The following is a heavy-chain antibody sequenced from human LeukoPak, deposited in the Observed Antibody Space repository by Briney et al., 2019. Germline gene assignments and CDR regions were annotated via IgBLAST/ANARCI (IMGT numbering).Heavy chain of an antibody. J-gene: IGHJ4*02. Sequence: GGSLRLSCAASGFTFSSYSMNWVRQAPGKGLEWVSSISSSSSYIYYADSVKGRFTISRDNAKNSLYLQMNSLRAEDTAVYYCARAPMVREVIGTIGWGQGTLVTVSS. CDR3: ARAPMVREVIGTIG. CDR2: ISSSSSYI. D-gene: IGHD3-10*01. CDR1: GFTFSSYS. V-gene: IGHV3-21*01.